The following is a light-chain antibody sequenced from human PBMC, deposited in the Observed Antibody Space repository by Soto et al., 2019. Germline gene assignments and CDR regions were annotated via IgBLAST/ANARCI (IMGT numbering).Light chain of an antibody. V-gene: IGKV3-15*01. CDR2: GAS. J-gene: IGKJ5*01. Sequence: EIVLPPSPATLSLSPGESANLSGRSSPSVSSYLAWYPQKPGQAPRLLIYGASTRATGIPARFSGSGSGTEFTPTTSSLQSEDLAVYYCQQYKNWPPITGGQGTQLEIK. CDR3: QQYKNWPPIT. CDR1: PSVSSY.